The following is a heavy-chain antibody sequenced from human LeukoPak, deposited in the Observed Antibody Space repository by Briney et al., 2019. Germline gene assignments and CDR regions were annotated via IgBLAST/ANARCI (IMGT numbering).Heavy chain of an antibody. CDR1: GFTFSSYA. CDR2: ISGSGGST. Sequence: GGSLRLSCAASGFTFSSYAMSWVRQAPGKGLEWVSAISGSGGSTYYADSVKGRFTISRDNAKNSLYLQMNSLRAEDTAVYYCARDIAVAGIWDYWGQGTLVTVSS. CDR3: ARDIAVAGIWDY. D-gene: IGHD6-19*01. J-gene: IGHJ4*02. V-gene: IGHV3-23*01.